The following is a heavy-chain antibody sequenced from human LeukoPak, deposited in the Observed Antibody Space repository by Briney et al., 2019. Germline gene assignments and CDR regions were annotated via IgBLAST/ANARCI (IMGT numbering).Heavy chain of an antibody. CDR2: IIPIFGTA. CDR1: GGTFSSYA. D-gene: IGHD5-18*01. J-gene: IGHJ5*02. Sequence: GASVKVSCKASGGTFSSYAISWVRRAPGQGLEWMGGIIPIFGTANYAQKFQGRVTITTDESTSTAYMELSSLRSEDTAAYYCARCLLDTAMVNFWFDPWGQGTLVTVSS. CDR3: ARCLLDTAMVNFWFDP. V-gene: IGHV1-69*05.